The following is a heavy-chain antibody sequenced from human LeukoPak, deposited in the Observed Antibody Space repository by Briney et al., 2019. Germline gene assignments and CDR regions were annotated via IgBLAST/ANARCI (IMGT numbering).Heavy chain of an antibody. CDR2: IIPIFGTA. J-gene: IGHJ3*02. CDR3: SRFLEWLPAFDI. Sequence: SVKVSCKASGDNFSSYVITWVRQAPGQGLEWMGGIIPIFGTANYAQKFQGRVTITADESTSTAYMELSSLRSEDTAVYYCSRFLEWLPAFDIWGQGTMVTVSS. CDR1: GDNFSSYV. V-gene: IGHV1-69*13. D-gene: IGHD3-3*01.